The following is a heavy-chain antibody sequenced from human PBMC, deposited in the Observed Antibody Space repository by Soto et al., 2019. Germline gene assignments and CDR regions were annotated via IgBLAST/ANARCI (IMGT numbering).Heavy chain of an antibody. D-gene: IGHD3-22*01. CDR2: IYYSGST. J-gene: IGHJ3*02. CDR1: GGSISSGDYY. V-gene: IGHV4-30-4*01. CDR3: ARGLKYYYDSSGYRPKDDAFDI. Sequence: KTSETLSLTCTVSGGSISSGDYYWSWIRQPPGKGLEWIGYIYYSGSTYYNPSLKSRVTISVDTSKNQFSLKLSSVTAADTAVYYCARGLKYYYDSSGYRPKDDAFDIWGQGTMVTVSS.